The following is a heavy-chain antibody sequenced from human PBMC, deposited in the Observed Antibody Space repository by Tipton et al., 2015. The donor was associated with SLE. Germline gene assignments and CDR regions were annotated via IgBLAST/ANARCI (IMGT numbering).Heavy chain of an antibody. D-gene: IGHD6-13*01. V-gene: IGHV1-18*01. J-gene: IGHJ6*02. CDR2: ISAYNGNT. Sequence: QLVQSGAEVKKPGASVKVSCKASGYTFTSYGISWVRQAPGQGLEWMGWISAYNGNTNYAQKLQGRVTMTPDTSTSTAYMELRSLRSDDTAVYYWARGLLDSSRSHYYGMDVWGQGTPVTVSS. CDR3: ARGLLDSSRSHYYGMDV. CDR1: GYTFTSYG.